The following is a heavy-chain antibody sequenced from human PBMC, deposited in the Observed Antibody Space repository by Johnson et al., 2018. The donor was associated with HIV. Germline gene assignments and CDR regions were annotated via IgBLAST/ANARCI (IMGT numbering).Heavy chain of an antibody. D-gene: IGHD3-3*01. Sequence: LVESGGGLVKPGGSLRLSCAASEFTVSSNYMSWVRQAPGKGLEWVSTITGSGDKTWYADSVKGRLTLSRDNSNNTLYLQMNSLKTEDTAVYYCTSTARITIFGVVITQPDAFDIWGQGTMVTVSS. J-gene: IGHJ3*02. CDR2: ITGSGDKT. CDR1: EFTVSSNY. V-gene: IGHV3-23*04. CDR3: TSTARITIFGVVITQPDAFDI.